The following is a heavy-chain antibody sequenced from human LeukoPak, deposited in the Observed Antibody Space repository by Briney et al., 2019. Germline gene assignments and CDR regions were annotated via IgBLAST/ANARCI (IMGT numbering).Heavy chain of an antibody. V-gene: IGHV1-58*01. J-gene: IGHJ6*02. Sequence: SVKVSCKASGFTFTSSAVQWVRQARGQRLEWIGWIVVGSGNTNYAQKFQERVTITRDMSTSTAYMELSSLRSEDTAVYYRAAEGRGAGTTYYYYGMDVWGQGTTVTVSS. CDR1: GFTFTSSA. CDR2: IVVGSGNT. D-gene: IGHD1-1*01. CDR3: AAEGRGAGTTYYYYGMDV.